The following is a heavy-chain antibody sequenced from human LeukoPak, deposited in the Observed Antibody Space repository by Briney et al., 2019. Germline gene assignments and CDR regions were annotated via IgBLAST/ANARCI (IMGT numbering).Heavy chain of an antibody. V-gene: IGHV1-8*01. CDR1: GYTFTSYD. J-gene: IGHJ5*02. Sequence: VSVKASCKASGYTFTSYDINWVRQATGQGLEWMGWMNPNSGNTGYAQKFQGRVTMTRNTSISTAYMELSSLRSEDTAVYYCARSRYNWNYRGKVNWFDPWGQGTLVTVSS. CDR3: ARSRYNWNYRGKVNWFDP. CDR2: MNPNSGNT. D-gene: IGHD1-7*01.